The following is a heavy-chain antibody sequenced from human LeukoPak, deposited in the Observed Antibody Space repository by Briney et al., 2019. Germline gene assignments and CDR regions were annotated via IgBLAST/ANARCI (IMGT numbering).Heavy chain of an antibody. CDR3: SHRHNLGVTGPVITFDS. CDR1: GFSLSINGMG. Sequence: SGPTLVNPTQTLTLTCTFSGFSLSINGMGVGWIRQPPGKALEWLALIFWDDDKHYSPSPKSRLTITRDTFKNQVVLTMTNMDPVDTATYYCSHRHNLGVTGPVITFDSWGQGALVTVSS. CDR2: IFWDDDK. J-gene: IGHJ5*01. D-gene: IGHD2-21*02. V-gene: IGHV2-5*02.